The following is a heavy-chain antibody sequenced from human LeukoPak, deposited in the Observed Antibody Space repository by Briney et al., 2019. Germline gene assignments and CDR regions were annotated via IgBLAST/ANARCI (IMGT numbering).Heavy chain of an antibody. CDR1: GFTFSTYS. Sequence: PGGSLRLSCAASGFTFSTYSMNWVRQAPGKGLEWVSYISYSGSTIYYADSVKGRFTISRDNAKNSLYLQMNSLRAEDTATYYCYYAGYWGQGTLVTVSS. CDR2: ISYSGSTI. J-gene: IGHJ4*02. CDR3: YYAGY. D-gene: IGHD3-3*01. V-gene: IGHV3-48*04.